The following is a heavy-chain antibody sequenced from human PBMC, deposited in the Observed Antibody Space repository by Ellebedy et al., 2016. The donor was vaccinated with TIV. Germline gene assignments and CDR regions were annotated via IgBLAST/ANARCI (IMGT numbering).Heavy chain of an antibody. D-gene: IGHD3-16*01. J-gene: IGHJ2*01. CDR1: GDSIGGRDYY. CDR2: INHSGST. CDR3: TKALGDTRYFDL. Sequence: MPSETLSLTCPVSGDSIGGRDYYWTWIRQPPGKGLEWIGEINHSGSTNYNPSLKSRVTIAVDTSKSWFSLKLSSVTAADTAVYYCTKALGDTRYFDLWGRGTLVTVSS. V-gene: IGHV4-34*01.